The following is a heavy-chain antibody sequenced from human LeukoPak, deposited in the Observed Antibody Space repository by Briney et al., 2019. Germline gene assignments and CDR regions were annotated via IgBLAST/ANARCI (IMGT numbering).Heavy chain of an antibody. V-gene: IGHV4-30-2*01. Sequence: TLSLTCTVSGGSISSGGYYWSWIRQPPGKGLEWIGYIYHSGSTYYNPSLKSRVTISVDRSKNQFSLKLSSVTAADTAVYYCARVGGSVGADYYFDYWGQGTLVTVSS. CDR3: ARVGGSVGADYYFDY. CDR2: IYHSGST. D-gene: IGHD1-26*01. CDR1: GGSISSGGYY. J-gene: IGHJ4*02.